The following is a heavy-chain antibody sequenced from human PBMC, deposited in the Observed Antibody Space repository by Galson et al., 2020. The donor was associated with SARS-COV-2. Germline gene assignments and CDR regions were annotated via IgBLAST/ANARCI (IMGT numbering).Heavy chain of an antibody. J-gene: IGHJ4*02. CDR1: GFTFSSYA. D-gene: IGHD3-22*01. CDR3: ARDLPDYYDSNGHFDY. V-gene: IGHV3-21*01. Sequence: GGSLRLSCAASGFTFSSYAMNWVRQAPGKGLEWVSYINTRSTYIYYADSVKGRFTISRDNAKNSLFLQMNSLRAEDTAVYYCARDLPDYYDSNGHFDYWGQGTLVTVSS. CDR2: INTRSTYI.